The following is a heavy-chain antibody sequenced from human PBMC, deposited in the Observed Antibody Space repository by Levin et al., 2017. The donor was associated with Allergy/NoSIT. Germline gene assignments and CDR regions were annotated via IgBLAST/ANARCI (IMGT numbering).Heavy chain of an antibody. CDR3: ARDHYDSRWGSRLSY. V-gene: IGHV1-2*02. J-gene: IGHJ4*02. Sequence: GASVKVSCKASGYTFIGYLMHWVRQAPGQGLEWVGWMNPNSGDTNYAQKIQGRVTMTRDTSIHTAYMELSRLTSDDTAVYFCARDHYDSRWGSRLSYWGQGTLVTVSS. D-gene: IGHD3-22*01. CDR2: MNPNSGDT. CDR1: GYTFIGYL.